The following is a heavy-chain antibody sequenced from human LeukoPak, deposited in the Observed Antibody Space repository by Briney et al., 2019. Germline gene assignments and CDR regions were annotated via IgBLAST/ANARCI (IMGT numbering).Heavy chain of an antibody. V-gene: IGHV3-33*08. CDR3: ARSSSSGFSYYHYYGMDV. CDR1: GFTFSSYG. Sequence: QPGRSLRLSCAASGFTFSSYGMHWVRQAPGKGLEWVAVIWYDGSNKYYADSVKGRFTVSRDNSNNTLYVQMNSLRAEDTAVYYCARSSSSGFSYYHYYGMDVWGQGTTVTVSS. D-gene: IGHD3-22*01. J-gene: IGHJ6*02. CDR2: IWYDGSNK.